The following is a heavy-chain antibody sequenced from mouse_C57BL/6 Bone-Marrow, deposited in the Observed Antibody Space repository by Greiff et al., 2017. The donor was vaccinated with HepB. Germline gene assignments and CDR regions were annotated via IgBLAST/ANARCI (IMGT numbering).Heavy chain of an antibody. D-gene: IGHD1-1*02. CDR2: IYPRSGNT. CDR1: GYTFTSYG. CDR3: ARGGGYGWFAY. V-gene: IGHV1-81*01. Sequence: QVQLQQSGAELARPGASVKLSCKASGYTFTSYGISWVKQRTGQGLEWIGEIYPRSGNTYYNEKFKGKATLTADKSSSTAYMELRSLTSEDSAVYFCARGGGYGWFAYWGQGTRVTVSA. J-gene: IGHJ3*01.